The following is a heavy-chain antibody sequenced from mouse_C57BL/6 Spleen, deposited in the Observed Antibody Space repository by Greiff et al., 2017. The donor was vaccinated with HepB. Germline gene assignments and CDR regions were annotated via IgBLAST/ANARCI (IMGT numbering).Heavy chain of an antibody. J-gene: IGHJ3*01. CDR3: ARPRLNSPFAY. CDR1: GYTFTSYW. Sequence: VQLQQPGAELVKPGASVKLSCKASGYTFTSYWMQWVKQRPGQGLEWIGEIDPSDSYTNYNQKFKGKATLTVDTSSSTAYMQLSSLTSEDSAVYYCARPRLNSPFAYWGQGTLVTVSA. V-gene: IGHV1-50*01. CDR2: IDPSDSYT. D-gene: IGHD1-3*01.